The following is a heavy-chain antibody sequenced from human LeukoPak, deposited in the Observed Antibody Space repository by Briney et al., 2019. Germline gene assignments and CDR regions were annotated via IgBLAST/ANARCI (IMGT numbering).Heavy chain of an antibody. CDR1: GGSISSGGYY. CDR2: IYYSGST. V-gene: IGHV4-31*03. J-gene: IGHJ3*02. Sequence: PSETLSLTCTVSGGSISSGGYYWRWIRQHPGKGLEWIGYIYYSGSTYYNPSLKSRVTISVDTSKNQFSLKLSSVTAADTAVYYCARRLYSSGSFDIWGQGTMVTVSS. CDR3: ARRLYSSGSFDI. D-gene: IGHD5-18*01.